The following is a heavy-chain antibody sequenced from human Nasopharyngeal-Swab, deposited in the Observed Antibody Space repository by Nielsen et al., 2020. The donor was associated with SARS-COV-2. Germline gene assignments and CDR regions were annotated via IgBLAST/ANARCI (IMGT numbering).Heavy chain of an antibody. CDR2: IWHDGSEK. J-gene: IGHJ4*02. Sequence: GESLKISCAASGFTFSDFGMHWARQAPGKGLEWVGVIWHDGSEKYYAGSVKGRFTISRDNSRDTLYLQMNSLRAEDTALYYCARDRGGGSYFDFDYWGQGILVTVSS. CDR3: ARDRGGGSYFDFDY. CDR1: GFTFSDFG. D-gene: IGHD1-26*01. V-gene: IGHV3-33*01.